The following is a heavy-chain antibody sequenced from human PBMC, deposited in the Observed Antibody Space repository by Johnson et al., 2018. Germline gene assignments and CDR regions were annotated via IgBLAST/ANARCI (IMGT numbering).Heavy chain of an antibody. CDR2: VNQDGSEK. CDR3: EYSKYNWNNLYYYYYMDV. V-gene: IGHV3-7*01. CDR1: GFTFSTYW. D-gene: IGHD1/OR15-1a*01. J-gene: IGHJ6*03. Sequence: VQLVESGGGLVQPGGSLRLSCAGSGFTFSTYWMTWVRQAPGKGLEWVANVNQDGSEKHYVDAVKGRFTISRDNAKNSLYRQRNSLRAEDTALYYCEYSKYNWNNLYYYYYMDVWGKGTTVTVSS.